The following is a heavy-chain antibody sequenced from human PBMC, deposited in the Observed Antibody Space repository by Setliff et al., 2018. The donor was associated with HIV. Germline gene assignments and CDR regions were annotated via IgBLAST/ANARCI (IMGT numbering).Heavy chain of an antibody. CDR1: GPYSISSGFY. J-gene: IGHJ2*01. V-gene: IGHV4-38-2*01. CDR2: IYHSGNT. D-gene: IGHD6-19*01. CDR3: ARTRTIAVAGPPPEWYFDL. Sequence: SETLSLTCAVSGPYSISSGFYWGWTRQPPGKGLEWIGNIYHSGNTYYNPSLKSRVTISVDTSKNQFSLKLRSVTAADTAVYYCARTRTIAVAGPPPEWYFDLWGRGTLVTVSS.